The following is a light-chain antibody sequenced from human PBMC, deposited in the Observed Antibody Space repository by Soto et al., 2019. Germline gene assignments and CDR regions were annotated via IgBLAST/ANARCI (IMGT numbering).Light chain of an antibody. Sequence: DIQMTQSPSTLSASVGDRVTITCRASQSISSWLAWYQQKTGKAPKLLIYKASSLESGVPSRFSGSGSGTEFTLTINSLQPDDFATYYCQQYNSYSTFGQGTKVEIK. CDR3: QQYNSYST. CDR1: QSISSW. J-gene: IGKJ1*01. CDR2: KAS. V-gene: IGKV1-5*03.